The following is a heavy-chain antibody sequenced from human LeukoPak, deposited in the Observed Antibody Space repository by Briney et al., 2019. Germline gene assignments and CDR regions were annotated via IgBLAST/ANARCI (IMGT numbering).Heavy chain of an antibody. CDR1: GFTFSGYW. CDR3: ARARGAYYGSGSYFGS. V-gene: IGHV3-74*01. CDR2: VNSDGSST. Sequence: PGGSLRLSCAASGFTFSGYWMHWVRQGPGKGLVWVSRVNSDGSSTTYADSVKGRFTISRDNAKNTLYLQMNSLRAEDTAVYYCARARGAYYGSGSYFGSWGQGTLVTVSS. D-gene: IGHD3-10*01. J-gene: IGHJ1*01.